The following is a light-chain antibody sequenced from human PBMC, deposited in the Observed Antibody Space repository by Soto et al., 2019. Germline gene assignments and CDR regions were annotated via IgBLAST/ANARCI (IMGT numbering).Light chain of an antibody. V-gene: IGKV2-28*01. Sequence: DIVMTQSPLSLPVTPGEPASISCRSNESLLHSIGYNYLDWYLQKPGQSPQLLIYLGSNRASGVPDRFSGSGSGTDFTLKISRVEAEDVGIYYCMQALQTPRTFCQGTKLEIK. CDR3: MQALQTPRT. J-gene: IGKJ2*01. CDR2: LGS. CDR1: ESLLHSIGYNY.